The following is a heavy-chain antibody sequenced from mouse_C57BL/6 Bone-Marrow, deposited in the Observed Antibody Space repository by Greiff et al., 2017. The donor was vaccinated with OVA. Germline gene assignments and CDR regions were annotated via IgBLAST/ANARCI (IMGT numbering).Heavy chain of an antibody. V-gene: IGHV1-59*01. CDR3: ARLGALFDY. J-gene: IGHJ2*01. Sequence: QVQLQQPGAELVRPGTSVKLSCKASGYTFTSYWMHWVKQRPGPGLEWVGVIDPSDSYTNYNQKFKGKATLTVDTSSSTAYMQLSSLTSEDSAVYYCARLGALFDYWGQGTTLTVSS. D-gene: IGHD4-1*01. CDR1: GYTFTSYW. CDR2: IDPSDSYT.